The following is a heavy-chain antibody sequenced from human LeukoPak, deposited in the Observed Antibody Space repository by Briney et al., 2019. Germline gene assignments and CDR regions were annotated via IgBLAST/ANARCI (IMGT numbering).Heavy chain of an antibody. CDR1: GISFSDYF. J-gene: IGHJ3*01. Sequence: GGSLRLSCAASGISFSDYFMHWVRQAPGKGLEWVAIIFPDGNIKYYADSAKGRFTISRDDSKNTLDLQMNSLRPEDTAVYYCAANPRVLVNPGIYDPGGQGTMAPVSS. V-gene: IGHV3-30-3*01. CDR3: AANPRVLVNPGIYDP. CDR2: IFPDGNIK. D-gene: IGHD3-16*01.